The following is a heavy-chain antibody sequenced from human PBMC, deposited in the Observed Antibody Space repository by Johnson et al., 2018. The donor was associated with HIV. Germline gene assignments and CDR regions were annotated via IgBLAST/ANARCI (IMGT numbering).Heavy chain of an antibody. V-gene: IGHV3-30*03. CDR1: GFTFSGYG. D-gene: IGHD1-26*01. Sequence: QVQLVESGGGEVQPGRSLRLSCAASGFTFSGYGMHWVRQAPGKGLEWVAVISYDGSNKYYADSVKGRFTISRDHSKNTLYLQMNSLGADDTSVYYCARDWEEHGAFDIWGQGTLVTVSS. CDR3: ARDWEEHGAFDI. CDR2: ISYDGSNK. J-gene: IGHJ3*02.